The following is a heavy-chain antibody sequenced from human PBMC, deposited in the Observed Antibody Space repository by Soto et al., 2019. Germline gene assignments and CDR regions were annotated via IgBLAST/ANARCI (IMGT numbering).Heavy chain of an antibody. CDR3: VRQTCSGTSCYSWFGP. CDR2: TYNTDHWNF. D-gene: IGHD3-22*01. V-gene: IGHV6-1*01. J-gene: IGHJ5*02. Sequence: SPTLSSACDSSVDNGSTSGAGWNWSEQSPSICLECLGRTYNTDHWNFYYSASMRGRISIVPDAPKNQVSLQLESVTPDDTASYYCVRQTCSGTSCYSWFGPWGKGSLVTVS. CDR1: VDNGSTSGAG.